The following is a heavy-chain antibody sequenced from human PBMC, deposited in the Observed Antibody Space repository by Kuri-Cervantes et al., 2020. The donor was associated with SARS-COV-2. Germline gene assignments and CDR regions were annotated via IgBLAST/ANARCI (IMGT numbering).Heavy chain of an antibody. J-gene: IGHJ6*02. D-gene: IGHD2-15*01. CDR3: ARGDIVVVVASLKYYCGMDV. CDR2: IFTSGRT. V-gene: IGHV4-4*08. Sequence: LRLSCTVSGASSNTYYWGWIRQPPGKGLEWIGNIFTSGRTNYNPSLKSRVTISVDTSKNQFSLNLSSVTAADTAVYYCARGDIVVVVASLKYYCGMDVWGQGTTVTVSS. CDR1: GASSNTYY.